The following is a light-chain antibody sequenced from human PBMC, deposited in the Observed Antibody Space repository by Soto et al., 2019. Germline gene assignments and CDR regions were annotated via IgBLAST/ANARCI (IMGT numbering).Light chain of an antibody. J-gene: IGKJ2*01. CDR1: QSLVSSDGSTY. CDR2: KVS. V-gene: IGKV2-30*01. CDR3: MQGTHWPPYT. Sequence: DVVLTQSPLSLPVTLGQPASISCRSSQSLVSSDGSTYLSWFHQRPGQSPGRLMYKVSNRDSGVPDRFSGSGSGTDFTLKISRVEAEDVGVYYCMQGTHWPPYTFGQGTKLEI.